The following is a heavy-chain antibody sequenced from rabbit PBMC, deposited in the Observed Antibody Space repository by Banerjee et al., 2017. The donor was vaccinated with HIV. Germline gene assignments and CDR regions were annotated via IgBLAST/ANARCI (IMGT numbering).Heavy chain of an antibody. J-gene: IGHJ4*01. Sequence: QSLEESGGDLVKPGASLTLTCTASGFSFSSSYWMSWVRQAPGRGLEWIGYIDTGSSSTDYASWAKGRFTISKTSSTTVTLQMTSLTAADTATYFCARDLAGVVGWNFGLWGQGTLVTVS. CDR1: GFSFSSSYW. V-gene: IGHV1S40*01. CDR2: IDTGSSST. D-gene: IGHD4-1*01. CDR3: ARDLAGVVGWNFGL.